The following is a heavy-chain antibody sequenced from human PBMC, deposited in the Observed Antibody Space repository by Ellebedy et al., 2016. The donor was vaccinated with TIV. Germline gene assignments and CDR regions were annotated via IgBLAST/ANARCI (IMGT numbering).Heavy chain of an antibody. CDR3: ARMTTVTTRAGMDV. CDR1: GGSISGYY. CDR2: IYYSGST. D-gene: IGHD4-17*01. J-gene: IGHJ6*02. Sequence: SETLSLXXTVSGGSISGYYWSWIRQPPGKGLEWIGYIYYSGSTNYNPSLKSRVTISVDTSKNQFSLKLSSVTAADTAVYYCARMTTVTTRAGMDVWGQGTTVTVSS. V-gene: IGHV4-59*01.